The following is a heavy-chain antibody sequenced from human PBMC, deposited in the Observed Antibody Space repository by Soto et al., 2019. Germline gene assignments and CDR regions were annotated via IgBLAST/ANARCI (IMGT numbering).Heavy chain of an antibody. CDR3: ARGAFFYQLLTYFDY. CDR2: INHSGST. V-gene: IGHV4-34*01. CDR1: GGSFSGYY. Sequence: SETLCLTCAVYGGSFSGYYWSWIRQPPGKGLEWIGEINHSGSTNYNPSLKSRVTISVDTSKNQFSLKLSSVTAADTAVYYCARGAFFYQLLTYFDYWGQGTLVTVSS. J-gene: IGHJ4*02. D-gene: IGHD2-2*01.